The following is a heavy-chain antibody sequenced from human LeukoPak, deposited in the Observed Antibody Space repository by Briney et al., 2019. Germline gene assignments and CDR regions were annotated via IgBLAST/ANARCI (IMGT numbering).Heavy chain of an antibody. CDR3: AKDHYYDSSGASGFDL. CDR2: ISWNSGSI. J-gene: IGHJ2*01. CDR1: GFTFDDYA. D-gene: IGHD3-22*01. Sequence: GGSLRLSCAASGFTFDDYAMHWVRQAPGKGLEWVSGISWNSGSIGYADSVKGRFTISRDNAKNSLYLQMNSLRAEDMALYYCAKDHYYDSSGASGFDLWGRGTLVTVSS. V-gene: IGHV3-9*03.